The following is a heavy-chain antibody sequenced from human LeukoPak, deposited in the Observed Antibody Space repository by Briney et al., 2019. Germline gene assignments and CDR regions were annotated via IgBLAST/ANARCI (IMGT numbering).Heavy chain of an antibody. CDR2: IRQDGSEK. Sequence: GGSLRLSCAASGFTFSSYWMSWVRQAPGKGLEWVANIRQDGSEKYYVDSVKGRFTISRDNAKNSLYLQMNSLRAEDTAVYYCARVRFVVGAAKPSYFDYWGQGTLVTVSS. J-gene: IGHJ4*02. D-gene: IGHD1-26*01. CDR3: ARVRFVVGAAKPSYFDY. V-gene: IGHV3-7*01. CDR1: GFTFSSYW.